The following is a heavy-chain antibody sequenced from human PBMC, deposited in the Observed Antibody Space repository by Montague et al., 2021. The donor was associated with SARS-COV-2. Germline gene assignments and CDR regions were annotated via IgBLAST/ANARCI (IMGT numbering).Heavy chain of an antibody. V-gene: IGHV3-49*04. J-gene: IGHJ4*02. CDR2: IRSKAHGETT. CDR1: GFTFGDYV. CDR3: TRAPQNG. D-gene: IGHD2-8*01. Sequence: SLRLSCAASGFTFGDYVLTWVRQAPGKGLEWVGFIRSKAHGETTEFAASVKGRFSISRDDSKGVAYLQMNSLKIEDTAVYYCTRAPQNGWGQGTLVTVSS.